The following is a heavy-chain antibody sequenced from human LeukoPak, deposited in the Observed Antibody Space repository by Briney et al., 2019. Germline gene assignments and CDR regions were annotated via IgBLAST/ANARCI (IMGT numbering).Heavy chain of an antibody. V-gene: IGHV3-7*01. CDR1: GFTFSSYW. Sequence: PGGSLRHSCAASGFTFSSYWMSWVRQAPGKGLEWVANIKQDGSEKYYVDSVKGRFTISRDNAKNSLYLQMNSLRAEDTAVYYCARVPWFGEPNSGGDSGYWGQGTLVTVS. J-gene: IGHJ4*02. D-gene: IGHD3-10*01. CDR3: ARVPWFGEPNSGGDSGY. CDR2: IKQDGSEK.